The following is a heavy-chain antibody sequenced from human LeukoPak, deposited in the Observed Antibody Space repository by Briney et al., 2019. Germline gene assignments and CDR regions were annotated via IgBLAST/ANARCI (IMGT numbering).Heavy chain of an antibody. D-gene: IGHD3-16*01. CDR1: GYSFSSYC. Sequence: GESLKISCKGSGYSFSSYCIGWVRQMPGKGLEWMGIIYPGDSDTRNSPSFQGQVTISADKSISTAYLQWSSLKASDTAMYFCARARILLTFGGLRGTKTEAFDIWGQGTMVTVSS. CDR3: ARARILLTFGGLRGTKTEAFDI. V-gene: IGHV5-51*01. J-gene: IGHJ3*02. CDR2: IYPGDSDT.